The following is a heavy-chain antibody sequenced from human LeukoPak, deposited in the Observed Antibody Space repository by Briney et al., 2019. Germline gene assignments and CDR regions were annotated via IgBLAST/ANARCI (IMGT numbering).Heavy chain of an antibody. CDR1: GGSFSGYY. J-gene: IGHJ4*02. CDR3: ARGGFWSGYRDY. D-gene: IGHD3-3*01. V-gene: IGHV4-34*01. Sequence: SETLSLTCAVYGGSFSGYYWSWIRQPPGKGLEWIGEINHSGSTNYNPSLKSRVTISVDTSKNQFSPKLSSVTAADTAVYYCARGGFWSGYRDYWGQGTLVTVSS. CDR2: INHSGST.